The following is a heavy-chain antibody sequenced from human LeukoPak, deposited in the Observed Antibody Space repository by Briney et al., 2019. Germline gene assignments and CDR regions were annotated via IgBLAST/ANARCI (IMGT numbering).Heavy chain of an antibody. D-gene: IGHD4-17*01. CDR2: ISSDGSST. CDR3: ARDYGEGGYYFDY. V-gene: IGHV3-74*01. Sequence: GGSLRLPRAASGFAFSTYWMHWVRQAPGKGLVWLSRISSDGSSTNYADSVKGRFTISRDNAKNTLYLQMNSLRAEDTAVYYCARDYGEGGYYFDYWGQGTLVTVSS. J-gene: IGHJ4*02. CDR1: GFAFSTYW.